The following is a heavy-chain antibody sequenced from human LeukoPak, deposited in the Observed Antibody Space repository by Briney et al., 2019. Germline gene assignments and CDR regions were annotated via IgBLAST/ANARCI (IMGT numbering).Heavy chain of an antibody. CDR1: GFTFSDYA. D-gene: IGHD3-22*01. V-gene: IGHV3-23*01. Sequence: GGSLRLSCAASGFTFSDYAMHWVRQAPGKGLEWVSGISGSGDNTYYADSVKGRFTISRDNSKNTLYVQVNSLGTEDTAAYYSAKGSYYDSSGSFYFDYWGQGTLVTVSS. CDR3: AKGSYYDSSGSFYFDY. CDR2: ISGSGDNT. J-gene: IGHJ4*02.